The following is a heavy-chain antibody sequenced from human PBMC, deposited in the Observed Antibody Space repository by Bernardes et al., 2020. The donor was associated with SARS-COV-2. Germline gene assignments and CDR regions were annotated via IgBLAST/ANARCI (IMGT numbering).Heavy chain of an antibody. J-gene: IGHJ5*02. CDR2: IFYSWST. V-gene: IGHV4-39*01. CDR3: ARQDFIAAAGTRWFDP. Sequence: EPLSLTCIVSGGSISSRFYYWGWIRQPPGKGLELLGSIFYSWSTHYNPSLKSRVTISVDTSKNQFSLKLSSVTAADTAVYHCARQDFIAAAGTRWFDPWGQGTLVTVSS. D-gene: IGHD6-13*01. CDR1: GGSISSRFYY.